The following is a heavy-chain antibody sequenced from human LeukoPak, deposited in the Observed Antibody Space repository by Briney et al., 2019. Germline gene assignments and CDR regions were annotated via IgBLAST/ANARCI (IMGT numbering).Heavy chain of an antibody. J-gene: IGHJ6*02. CDR2: IRSKAYGGTT. V-gene: IGHV3-49*04. CDR1: GFTFGDYA. CDR3: TRDSSRITIFGVVTVYGMDV. Sequence: GGSLRLSCTASGFTFGDYAMSWVRQAPGKGLEWVGFIRSKAYGGTTEYAASVKGRFTISRDDSKSIAYLQMNSLKTEDTAVYYCTRDSSRITIFGVVTVYGMDVWGQGTTVTVSS. D-gene: IGHD3-3*01.